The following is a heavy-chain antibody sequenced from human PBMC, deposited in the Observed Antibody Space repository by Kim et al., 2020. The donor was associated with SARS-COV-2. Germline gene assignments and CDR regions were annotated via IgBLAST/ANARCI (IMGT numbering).Heavy chain of an antibody. Sequence: GRTNYTPSLKSRVTMSVDTSKNQVSLKLSSVTAADTAVYYCARAGSSGYYWGQGTLVTVSS. CDR3: ARAGSSGYY. J-gene: IGHJ4*02. V-gene: IGHV4-4*07. CDR2: GRT. D-gene: IGHD3-22*01.